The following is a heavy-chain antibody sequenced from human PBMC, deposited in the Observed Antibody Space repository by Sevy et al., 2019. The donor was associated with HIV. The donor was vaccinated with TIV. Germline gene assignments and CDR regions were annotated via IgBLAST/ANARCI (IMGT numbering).Heavy chain of an antibody. Sequence: GSLRLSCAASGFTFSSYAMSWVRQAPGKGLEWIGEINESGITYYNPSLKSRVTISVDTSKKQFSLKLNSVTAADTAVYFCARSPPVVVVPGAPSWFDPWGQGTLVTVSS. D-gene: IGHD2-2*01. CDR2: INESGIT. CDR1: GFTFSSYA. CDR3: ARSPPVVVVPGAPSWFDP. J-gene: IGHJ5*02. V-gene: IGHV4-34*08.